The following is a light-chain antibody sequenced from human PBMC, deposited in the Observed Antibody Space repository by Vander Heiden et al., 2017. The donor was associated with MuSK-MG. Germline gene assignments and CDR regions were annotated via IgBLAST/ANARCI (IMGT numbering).Light chain of an antibody. CDR1: QGISSY. Sequence: VIWMTQSPSLLSASTGDRVTISCRRSQGISSYLAWYQQKPVKAPELLIYAASTVKSGVPSRFSGSGSGSDFTLSMSCLQSEDIATYYCLLEYTLRWTFGQGTRLEIK. J-gene: IGKJ1*01. CDR3: LLEYTLRWT. V-gene: IGKV1D-8*01. CDR2: AAS.